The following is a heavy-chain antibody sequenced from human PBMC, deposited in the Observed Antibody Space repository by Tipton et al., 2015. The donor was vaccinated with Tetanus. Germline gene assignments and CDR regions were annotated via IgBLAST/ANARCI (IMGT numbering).Heavy chain of an antibody. CDR2: IYPGDSDT. Sequence: QLVQSGAEIKKPGESLNISCKASGYTFNTFWIAWVRQMPGKGLEWMGIIYPGDSDTTYSPSFQGQVTISADRSINTAYLQWSSLKASDTATYYCARRLGPYTGDQIWHFDLWGRGTLVTVSS. CDR3: ARRLGPYTGDQIWHFDL. CDR1: GYTFNTFW. J-gene: IGHJ2*01. V-gene: IGHV5-51*01. D-gene: IGHD7-27*01.